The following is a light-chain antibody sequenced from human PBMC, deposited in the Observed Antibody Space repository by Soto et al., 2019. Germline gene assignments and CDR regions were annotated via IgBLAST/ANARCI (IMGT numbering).Light chain of an antibody. J-gene: IGLJ1*01. V-gene: IGLV2-14*01. CDR3: SSYTSSYSYV. CDR1: SSDVGGYKS. CDR2: DVN. Sequence: QSALTQPASVSGSPGQSIAISCTGTSSDVGGYKSVSWYQQDTGKAPKLLIYDVNNRPSGISDRFSGSKSGNTASLTISGLQDEDEADYYCSSYTSSYSYVFGTGTKLTVL.